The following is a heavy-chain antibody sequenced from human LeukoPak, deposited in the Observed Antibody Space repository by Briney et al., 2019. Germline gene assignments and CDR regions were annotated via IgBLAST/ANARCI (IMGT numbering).Heavy chain of an antibody. CDR2: IRYDGSNK. D-gene: IGHD6-13*01. J-gene: IGHJ3*02. V-gene: IGHV3-30*02. CDR1: GFTFSSYG. Sequence: GGSLRLSCAASGFTFSSYGMHWVRQAPGKGLEWVAFIRYDGSNKYYADSVTGRFTISRDNAKNSLYLQMNSLRAEDTAVYYCARESYSSSWSDAFDIWGQGTMVTVSS. CDR3: ARESYSSSWSDAFDI.